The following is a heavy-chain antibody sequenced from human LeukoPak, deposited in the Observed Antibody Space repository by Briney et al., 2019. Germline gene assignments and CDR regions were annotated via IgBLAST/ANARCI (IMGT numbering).Heavy chain of an antibody. Sequence: GGSLRLSCGASGFTFRSYAMSWVRQAPAKGLEWVSTISGSGGSTYYADSVKGRFTISRDNSKNTLYLQMNSLRAEDTAVYYCAKGLRKVATSDDAFDIWGQGTMVTVSS. J-gene: IGHJ3*02. D-gene: IGHD5-12*01. V-gene: IGHV3-23*01. CDR1: GFTFRSYA. CDR3: AKGLRKVATSDDAFDI. CDR2: ISGSGGST.